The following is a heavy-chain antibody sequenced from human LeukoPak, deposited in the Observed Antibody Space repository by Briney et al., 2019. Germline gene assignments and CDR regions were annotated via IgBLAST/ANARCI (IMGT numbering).Heavy chain of an antibody. CDR1: GFTFSSYA. Sequence: PGRSLRLSCAASGFTFSSYAMHWVRQAPGKGLEWVAVISYDGSNKYYADSVKGRFTISRDNSKNTVYLQMNGLRAEDTAVYYCARDPNYGGNSFDYWGQGTLVTVSS. CDR2: ISYDGSNK. J-gene: IGHJ4*02. CDR3: ARDPNYGGNSFDY. V-gene: IGHV3-30-3*01. D-gene: IGHD4-23*01.